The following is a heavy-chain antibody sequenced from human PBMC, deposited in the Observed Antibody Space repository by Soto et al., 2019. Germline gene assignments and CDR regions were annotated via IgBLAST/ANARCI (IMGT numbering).Heavy chain of an antibody. J-gene: IGHJ4*02. CDR2: INPSGGST. CDR3: ARESLGDYDTSTYPIDYFDY. V-gene: IGHV1-46*01. D-gene: IGHD3-22*01. CDR1: GYTFTSYY. Sequence: GASVKVSCKASGYTFTSYYMHWVRQAPGQGLEWMGIINPSGGSTSYAQKFQGRVTMTRDTSTSTVYMELSSVTAADTAVYYCARESLGDYDTSTYPIDYFDYWGRGTLVTVSS.